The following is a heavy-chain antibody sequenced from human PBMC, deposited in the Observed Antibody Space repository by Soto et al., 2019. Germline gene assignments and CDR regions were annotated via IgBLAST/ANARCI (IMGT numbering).Heavy chain of an antibody. Sequence: QVQLQQWGAGLLKPSETLSLTCAVYGGSFSGYYWSWIRQPPGKGLEWIGEINHSGSTNYNPSLKSRVTISVDTSKNQFSLKLSSVTAADTAVYYCAAGGAHIVVVTATNYYDYGMDVWGQGTTVTVSS. J-gene: IGHJ6*02. CDR3: AAGGAHIVVVTATNYYDYGMDV. D-gene: IGHD2-21*02. V-gene: IGHV4-34*01. CDR2: INHSGST. CDR1: GGSFSGYY.